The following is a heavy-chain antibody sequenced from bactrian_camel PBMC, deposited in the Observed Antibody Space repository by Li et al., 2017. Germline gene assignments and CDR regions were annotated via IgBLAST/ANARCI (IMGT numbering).Heavy chain of an antibody. Sequence: QLVESGGGLVQPGGSLRLSCAASGFTFSRHWMYWVGQTPGKGLEWVSTINSDGGITYYADSVKGRFTISQDNTKNSLTLQIHDLKVEDSGTYTCAALWSGGACPKASDANDKNFYLGQGTQVTVS. CDR2: INSDGGIT. J-gene: IGHJ4*01. CDR3: AALWSGGACPKASDANDKNFY. D-gene: IGHD8*01. V-gene: IGHV3S1*01. CDR1: GFTFSRHW.